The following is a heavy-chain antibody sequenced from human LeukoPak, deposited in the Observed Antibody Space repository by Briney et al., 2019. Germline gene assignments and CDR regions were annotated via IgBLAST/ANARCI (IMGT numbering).Heavy chain of an antibody. D-gene: IGHD6-6*01. Sequence: PGGSLRLSCAASGFTFSSYSMNWVRQAPGKGLEWVSSISASSSYIYYADSVKGQFTISRDNAKNSLYLQMNSLRAEDTAVYYCARDHLLAGRPSYYMDVWGKGTTVTVSS. V-gene: IGHV3-21*06. CDR3: ARDHLLAGRPSYYMDV. J-gene: IGHJ6*03. CDR2: ISASSSYI. CDR1: GFTFSSYS.